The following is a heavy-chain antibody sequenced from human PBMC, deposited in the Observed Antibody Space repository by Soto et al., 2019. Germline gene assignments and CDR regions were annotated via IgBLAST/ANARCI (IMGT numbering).Heavy chain of an antibody. J-gene: IGHJ5*02. CDR1: GDTFTGNY. Sequence: QVQLVQSGAEMKKPGASVKVSCSASGDTFTGNYMHWLRQAPGQGVEWIGMISHNGGSRSHAQKFQGRLTMTRETSTSALYMELSSLTTEDTAVYYCAGGPHYDTSLLASWGQGALVTVSS. CDR2: ISHNGGSR. V-gene: IGHV1-46*01. CDR3: AGGPHYDTSLLAS. D-gene: IGHD3-9*01.